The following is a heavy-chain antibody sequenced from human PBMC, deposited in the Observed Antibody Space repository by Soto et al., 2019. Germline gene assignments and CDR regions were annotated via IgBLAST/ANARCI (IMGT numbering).Heavy chain of an antibody. CDR3: ASSHVLRYFDFPRSFDY. CDR1: GGSISSGGYY. V-gene: IGHV4-31*03. D-gene: IGHD3-9*01. J-gene: IGHJ4*02. Sequence: TSETLSLTCTVSGGSISSGGYYWSWIRQHPGKGLEWIGYIYYSGSTYYNPSLKSRVTISVDTSKNQFSLKLSSVTAADTAVYYCASSHVLRYFDFPRSFDYWGQGTLVTVSS. CDR2: IYYSGST.